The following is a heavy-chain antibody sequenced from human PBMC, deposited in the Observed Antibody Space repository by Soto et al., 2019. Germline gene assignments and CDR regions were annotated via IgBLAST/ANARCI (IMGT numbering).Heavy chain of an antibody. CDR3: ARPGHPDSEKNVQY. J-gene: IGHJ1*01. D-gene: IGHD1-1*01. V-gene: IGHV4-39*02. CDR1: GGSISRSSYY. Sequence: LQLQESGPGLVQPSETLSLTCTVSGGSISRSSYYWGWIRQPPGKGLEWIVNVYYNGSTHYNPSPQSRVTISIDTSKNHFSLTLSSVTAADASVYYCARPGHPDSEKNVQYWGQGTLVTVSS. CDR2: VYYNGST.